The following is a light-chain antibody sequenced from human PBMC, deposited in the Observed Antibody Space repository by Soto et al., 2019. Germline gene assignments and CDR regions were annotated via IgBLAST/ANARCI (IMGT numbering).Light chain of an antibody. CDR1: QGFTTY. J-gene: IGKJ3*01. CDR2: AAS. Sequence: DIQLTQSPSFLSASVGDRVTITCRASQGFTTYLAWYQQKPGKAPKLLIYAASTLQSGVPSRFSGSGSGTEFTLTISSLQPEDFAVYYCQQYGSSPPFTFGPGTKVDIK. CDR3: QQYGSSPPFT. V-gene: IGKV1-9*01.